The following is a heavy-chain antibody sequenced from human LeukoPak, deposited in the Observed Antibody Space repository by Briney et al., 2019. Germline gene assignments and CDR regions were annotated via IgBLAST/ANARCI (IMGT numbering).Heavy chain of an antibody. D-gene: IGHD3-22*01. V-gene: IGHV4-39*01. Sequence: SETLSLTCTISGGLISSSSYYWGWIRQPPGKGLEWVGDIYYSGSTYYSPSPKSRVSISVDTSKNQFSLILSSVTAADTALYYCARRRYYDSTGYFDWGQGTRVTVS. CDR2: IYYSGST. CDR3: ARRRYYDSTGYFD. CDR1: GGLISSSSYY. J-gene: IGHJ1*01.